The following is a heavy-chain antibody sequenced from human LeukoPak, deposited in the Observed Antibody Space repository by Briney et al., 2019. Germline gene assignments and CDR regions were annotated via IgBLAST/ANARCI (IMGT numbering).Heavy chain of an antibody. J-gene: IGHJ4*02. CDR3: ARRHDYLNPDDY. D-gene: IGHD4-11*01. CDR2: ISYDGSNK. V-gene: IGHV3-30-3*01. CDR1: GFTFSSYA. Sequence: PGGSLRLSCAASGFTFSSYAMHWVRQAPGKGLEWVAVISYDGSNKYYADSVKGRFTISRDNSKNTLYLQMNSLRAEDTAVYYCARRHDYLNPDDYWGQGTLVTVSS.